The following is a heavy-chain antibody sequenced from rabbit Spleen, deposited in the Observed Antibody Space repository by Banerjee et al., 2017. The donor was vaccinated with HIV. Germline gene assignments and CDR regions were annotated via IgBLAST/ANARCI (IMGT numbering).Heavy chain of an antibody. CDR2: IYVGSTART. V-gene: IGHV1S40*01. CDR1: GFSFNSGYD. Sequence: QSLEESGGGLVKPGASLTLTCKASGFSFNSGYDMCWVRQAPGKGLEWIACIYVGSTARTYYASWAKSRFTISKTSSTTVTLQMTSLTAADTATYFCARDDGNGRGLWGQGTLVTVS. CDR3: ARDDGNGRGL. D-gene: IGHD5-1*01. J-gene: IGHJ4*01.